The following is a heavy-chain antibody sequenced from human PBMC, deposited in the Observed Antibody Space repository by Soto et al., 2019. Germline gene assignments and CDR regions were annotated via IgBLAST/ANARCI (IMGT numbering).Heavy chain of an antibody. CDR2: INPNSGGT. CDR1: GYTFTGYY. J-gene: IGHJ3*02. CDR3: ASSIVGATFAFDI. Sequence: ASVKVSCKASGYTFTGYYMHWVRQAPGQGLEWMGWINPNSGGTNYAQKFQGRVTMTRDTSISTAYMELSRLRSDDTAVYYCASSIVGATFAFDIWGQGTMVTVSS. V-gene: IGHV1-2*02. D-gene: IGHD1-26*01.